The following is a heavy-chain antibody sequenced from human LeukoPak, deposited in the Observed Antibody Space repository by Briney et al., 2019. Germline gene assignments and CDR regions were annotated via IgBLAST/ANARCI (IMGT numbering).Heavy chain of an antibody. Sequence: SETLSLTCIVSGGSISSISSNNYHWGWIRQPPGKGLEWIGSIYYSGSTYYNPSLKSRVTISVDTSKNQFSLKLSSVTAADTALYYCAREMGVVTAHGIDVWGQGTMVTVSS. J-gene: IGHJ6*02. CDR1: GGSISSISSNNYH. CDR3: AREMGVVTAHGIDV. V-gene: IGHV4-39*02. D-gene: IGHD4-23*01. CDR2: IYYSGST.